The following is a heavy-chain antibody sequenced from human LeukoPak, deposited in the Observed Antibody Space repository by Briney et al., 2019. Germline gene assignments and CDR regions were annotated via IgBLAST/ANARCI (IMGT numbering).Heavy chain of an antibody. CDR3: ARGLRGRSGWYEIDDY. V-gene: IGHV4-59*01. CDR2: IYYSGST. D-gene: IGHD6-19*01. CDR1: GGSISSYS. Sequence: PSETLSLTCTVSGGSISSYSWSWIRQPPGKGLEWIGYIYYSGSTNYNPSLKSRVTISLDTSKNQFSLKLSSVTAADTAVYYCARGLRGRSGWYEIDDYWGQGTLVTVSS. J-gene: IGHJ4*02.